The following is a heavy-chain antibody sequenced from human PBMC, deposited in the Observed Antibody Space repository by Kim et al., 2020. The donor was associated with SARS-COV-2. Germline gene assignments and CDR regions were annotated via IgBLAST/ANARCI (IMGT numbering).Heavy chain of an antibody. Sequence: ASVKVSCKSSGYIFTNYGISWVRQAPGQGLEWMGWISAYKGTTNYAQNLQGRLTMTTDTSTSTAYMELRSLRSDDTAVYFCARDPSNYDFWGGYLVDYWGQGSLVTVSS. D-gene: IGHD3-3*01. CDR1: GYIFTNYG. CDR2: ISAYKGTT. J-gene: IGHJ4*02. CDR3: ARDPSNYDFWGGYLVDY. V-gene: IGHV1-18*01.